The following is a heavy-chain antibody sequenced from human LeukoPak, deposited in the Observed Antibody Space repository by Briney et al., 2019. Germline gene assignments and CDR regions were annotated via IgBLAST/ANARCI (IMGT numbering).Heavy chain of an antibody. CDR1: GGSISNSSHY. CDR3: ARVYDSSGYYYFHY. D-gene: IGHD3-22*01. CDR2: IYYSESN. J-gene: IGHJ4*02. Sequence: SETLSLTCTVTGGSISNSSHYWGWIRQPPGKGLEWNGSIYYSESNYYNPSLKSRVPISVDTPKNQFSLKLSSVTAADTAVYYCARVYDSSGYYYFHYWGQGTLVTVSS. V-gene: IGHV4-39*01.